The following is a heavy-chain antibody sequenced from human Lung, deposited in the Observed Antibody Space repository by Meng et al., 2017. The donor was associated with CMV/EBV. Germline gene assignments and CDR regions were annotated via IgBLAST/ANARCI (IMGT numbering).Heavy chain of an antibody. CDR2: IRHDGTNK. CDR3: AKDGHSWNFDY. V-gene: IGHV3-30*02. Sequence: GGSLRLXCAASGFRFEDHGMHWVRQTPGKGLEWVAFIRHDGTNKFYGDSVKGRFTISRDNSKNTVYLQMNSLRPEETAVYYCAKDGHSWNFDYWGQGSLVTVS. J-gene: IGHJ4*02. D-gene: IGHD6-13*01. CDR1: GFRFEDHG.